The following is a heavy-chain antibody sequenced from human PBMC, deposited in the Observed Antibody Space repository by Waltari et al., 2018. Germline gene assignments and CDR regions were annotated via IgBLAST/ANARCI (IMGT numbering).Heavy chain of an antibody. Sequence: QVQLQESGPGLVKPSETLSLTCAVPGYSISRGYWWGWIRQPPGKGLEWIGRIYTSGLTDYNPSLKSRVTISMDTSKSQFSLKLRSMTAADTAVYYCARASASFNNWFDPWGQGTLVTVSS. CDR3: ARASASFNNWFDP. CDR2: IYTSGLT. J-gene: IGHJ5*02. V-gene: IGHV4-38-2*01. CDR1: GYSISRGYW. D-gene: IGHD3-16*01.